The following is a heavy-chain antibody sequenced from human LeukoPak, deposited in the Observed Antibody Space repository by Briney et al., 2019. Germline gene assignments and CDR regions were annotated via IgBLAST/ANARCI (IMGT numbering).Heavy chain of an antibody. D-gene: IGHD3-3*01. J-gene: IGHJ3*02. CDR1: GGSFSGYY. V-gene: IGHV4-34*01. Sequence: PSETLSLTCAVYGGSFSGYYWSWIRQPPGKGLEWIGEINHSGSTNYNPSLKSRVTISVDTSKNQFSLKLSSVTAADTAVYYCARDAAYDFWSGTKNYPNDAFDIWGQGTMVTVSS. CDR3: ARDAAYDFWSGTKNYPNDAFDI. CDR2: INHSGST.